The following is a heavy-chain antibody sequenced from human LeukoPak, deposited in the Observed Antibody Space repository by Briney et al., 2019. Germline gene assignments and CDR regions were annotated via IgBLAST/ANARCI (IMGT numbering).Heavy chain of an antibody. J-gene: IGHJ4*02. Sequence: GGSLRLSCAASGFTFDDYTMHWVRQAPGKGLEWVSLISWDGGSTYYADSVKGRFTISRDNSKNSLYMQMNSLRTEDTALYYCAKESTDTYIGFDYWGQGTLVTVSS. D-gene: IGHD5-24*01. CDR1: GFTFDDYT. CDR2: ISWDGGST. V-gene: IGHV3-43*01. CDR3: AKESTDTYIGFDY.